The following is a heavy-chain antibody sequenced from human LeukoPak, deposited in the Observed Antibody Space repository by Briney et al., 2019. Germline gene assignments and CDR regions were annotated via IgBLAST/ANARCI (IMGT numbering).Heavy chain of an antibody. CDR3: ARDLGDIVVVPAAIDY. J-gene: IGHJ4*02. CDR2: ISYDGSNK. Sequence: GGSLRLSCAASGFTFSSYAMPWVRQAPGKGLEWVAVISYDGSNKYYADSVKGRFTISRDNSKNTLYLQMNSLRAEDTAVYYCARDLGDIVVVPAAIDYWGQGTLVTVSS. D-gene: IGHD2-2*01. V-gene: IGHV3-30*01. CDR1: GFTFSSYA.